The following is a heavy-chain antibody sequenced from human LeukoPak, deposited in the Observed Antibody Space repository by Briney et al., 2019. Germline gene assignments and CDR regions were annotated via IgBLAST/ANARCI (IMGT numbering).Heavy chain of an antibody. Sequence: GGSLRLSCAASGFNFITSTMNWVRQAPGKELEWVSSISSSSSSIYYADSVKGRFTISRDNAKNSLYLQMSSLRAEDTAVYYCARALEVDPWGQGTLVTVSS. CDR3: ARALEVDP. CDR1: GFNFITST. J-gene: IGHJ5*02. CDR2: ISSSSSSI. V-gene: IGHV3-21*01.